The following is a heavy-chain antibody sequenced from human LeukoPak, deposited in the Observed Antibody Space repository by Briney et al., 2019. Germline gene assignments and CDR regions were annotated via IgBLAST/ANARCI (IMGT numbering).Heavy chain of an antibody. J-gene: IGHJ4*02. Sequence: SETLSLTCTVSGGSISRYFWSWIRQPAGKGLEWIGRIYSSGSTNYSPSLKSRAIMSVDTSKNQFSLKLASVTAADTAVYCCARDLSNGLTYSPFDYWGQGTLVTVSS. D-gene: IGHD2-8*01. V-gene: IGHV4-4*07. CDR1: GGSISRYF. CDR2: IYSSGST. CDR3: ARDLSNGLTYSPFDY.